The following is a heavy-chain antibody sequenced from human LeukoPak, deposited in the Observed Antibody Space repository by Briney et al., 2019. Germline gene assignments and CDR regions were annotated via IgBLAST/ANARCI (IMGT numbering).Heavy chain of an antibody. J-gene: IGHJ4*02. CDR1: GFTFSNYA. CDR2: ISGSGGST. V-gene: IGHV3-23*01. D-gene: IGHD2-8*01. Sequence: AGGSLGLSCAASGFTFSNYAMSWVRQAPGKGLEWVSEISGSGGSTYYADSVKGRFTISRDNSKNTPYLQMNSLRAEDTAVYYCAKTVGYCTNGICHKAFVYWGQGTLVTVSP. CDR3: AKTVGYCTNGICHKAFVY.